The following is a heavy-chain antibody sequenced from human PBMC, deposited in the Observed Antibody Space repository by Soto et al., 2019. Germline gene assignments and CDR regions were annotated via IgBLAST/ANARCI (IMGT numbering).Heavy chain of an antibody. CDR1: GFTFTSYE. CDR2: IDSSGSAI. Sequence: PGGSLRLSCVASGFTFTSYEMNWVRQAPGKGLQRVSYIDSSGSAIYYADSVKGRFTISRDNAKNSLYLQMNSLRAEDTAIYYCAGRDCTNNICNFYWGQGALVTVSS. D-gene: IGHD2-8*01. V-gene: IGHV3-48*03. J-gene: IGHJ4*02. CDR3: AGRDCTNNICNFY.